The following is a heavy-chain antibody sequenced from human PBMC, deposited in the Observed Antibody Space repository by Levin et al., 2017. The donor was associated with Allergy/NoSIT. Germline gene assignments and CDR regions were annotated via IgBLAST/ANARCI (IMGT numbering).Heavy chain of an antibody. V-gene: IGHV4-59*01. D-gene: IGHD5-12*01. Sequence: PSETLSLTCTVSGGSISSYYWSWIRQPPGKGLEWIGYIYYSGSTNYNPSLKSRVTISVDTSKNQFSLKLSSVTAADTAVYYCARSSGYDPYFDYWGQGTLVTVSS. CDR1: GGSISSYY. J-gene: IGHJ4*02. CDR3: ARSSGYDPYFDY. CDR2: IYYSGST.